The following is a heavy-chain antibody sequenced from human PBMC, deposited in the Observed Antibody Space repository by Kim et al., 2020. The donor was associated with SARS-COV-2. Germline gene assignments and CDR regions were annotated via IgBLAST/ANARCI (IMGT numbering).Heavy chain of an antibody. CDR1: GGTFSSYA. CDR2: IIPILGIA. V-gene: IGHV1-69*04. Sequence: SVKVSCKASGGTFSSYAISWVRQAPGQGLEWMGRIIPILGIANYAQKFQGRVTITADKSTSTAYMELSSLRSEDTAVYYCARDTVPLGPIIVVVPAAPFDPWGQGTLVTVSS. CDR3: ARDTVPLGPIIVVVPAAPFDP. J-gene: IGHJ5*02. D-gene: IGHD2-2*01.